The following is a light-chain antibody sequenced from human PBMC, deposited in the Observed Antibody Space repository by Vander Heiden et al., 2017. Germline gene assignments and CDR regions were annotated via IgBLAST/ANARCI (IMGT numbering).Light chain of an antibody. Sequence: QSVLTQLPSVSAAPGQKVTISCSGSSSNIGSNYVSWYQQLPGTAPKLFIFEDNQRPSGIPDRFSAAKSGTSATLGITGVQTGDEADYYCGTWDSSLRVVVFGGGTKLT. CDR1: SSNIGSNY. CDR2: EDN. CDR3: GTWDSSLRVVV. V-gene: IGLV1-51*02. J-gene: IGLJ2*01.